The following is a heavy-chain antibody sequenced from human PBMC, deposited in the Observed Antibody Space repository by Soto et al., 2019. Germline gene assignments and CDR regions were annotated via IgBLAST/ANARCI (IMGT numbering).Heavy chain of an antibody. V-gene: IGHV3-33*01. D-gene: IGHD3-22*01. CDR2: IWYDGSNK. CDR3: ASLSSGYSKGTSDYYYYGMDV. J-gene: IGHJ6*02. CDR1: GFTFSSYG. Sequence: GGSLRLSCAASGFTFSSYGMHWVRQAPGKGLEWVAVIWYDGSNKYYADSVKGRFAISRDNSKNTLYLQMNSLRAEDTAVYYCASLSSGYSKGTSDYYYYGMDVWGQGTTVTVSS.